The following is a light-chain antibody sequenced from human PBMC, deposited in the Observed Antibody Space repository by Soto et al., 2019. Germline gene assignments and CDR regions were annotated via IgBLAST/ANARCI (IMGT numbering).Light chain of an antibody. J-gene: IGLJ2*01. V-gene: IGLV2-14*01. CDR1: SSDVGGYNY. CDR2: DVS. CDR3: SSYTSSSTV. Sequence: QSALTQPASVSGSPGQSITISCTGTSSDVGGYNYVSWYQQHPGKAPKVMIYDVSNRPSGVSNRFSGSKYGNTASLTISGLQAEDEADYYCSSYTSSSTVFGGGTKLTVL.